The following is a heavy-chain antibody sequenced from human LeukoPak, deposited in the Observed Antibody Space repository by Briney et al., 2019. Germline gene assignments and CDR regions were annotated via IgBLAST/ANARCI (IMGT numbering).Heavy chain of an antibody. Sequence: GGSLRLSCAASGFTFSSYSMSWVRQAPGQGLEWVSVISDSGGHTYYADSVKGRFTISRDNSENTLFLQMSSLRVEDTAIYYCVKDSLRYREGFDPWGQGTLVTLSS. D-gene: IGHD1-1*01. CDR2: ISDSGGHT. V-gene: IGHV3-23*01. J-gene: IGHJ5*02. CDR3: VKDSLRYREGFDP. CDR1: GFTFSSYS.